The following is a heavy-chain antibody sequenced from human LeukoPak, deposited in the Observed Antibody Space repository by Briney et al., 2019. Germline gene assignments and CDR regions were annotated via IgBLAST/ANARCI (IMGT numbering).Heavy chain of an antibody. Sequence: SETLSLNCAVYGGSFSGYYWSWIRQPPGKGLEWIGEINHSGSTNYNPSLKSRVTISVDTSKNQFSLKLSSVTAADTAAYYCARRVVVTRGYNWFDPWGQGTLVTVSS. J-gene: IGHJ5*02. CDR1: GGSFSGYY. D-gene: IGHD3-22*01. CDR3: ARRVVVTRGYNWFDP. V-gene: IGHV4-34*01. CDR2: INHSGST.